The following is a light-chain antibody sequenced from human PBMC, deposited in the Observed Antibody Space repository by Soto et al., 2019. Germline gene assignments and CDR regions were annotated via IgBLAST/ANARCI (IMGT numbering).Light chain of an antibody. V-gene: IGLV2-14*01. CDR1: ISDVGDYNY. CDR3: SSYRTGSTYV. Sequence: QSVLAQPASVSGSPGHSITISCTGTISDVGDYNYVSWYQQHPGKAPKLVLYEVSNRPSGVSNRFSGSKSGLTASLTISGLQAEDEADYYCSSYRTGSTYVFGSGTQLTVL. CDR2: EVS. J-gene: IGLJ1*01.